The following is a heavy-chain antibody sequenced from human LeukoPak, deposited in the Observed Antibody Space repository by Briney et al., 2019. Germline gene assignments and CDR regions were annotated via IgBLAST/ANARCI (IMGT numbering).Heavy chain of an antibody. CDR2: ISAYNGYT. J-gene: IGHJ5*02. D-gene: IGHD3-22*01. CDR3: ARFSSSDSSGYLFDP. V-gene: IGHV1-18*01. Sequence: ASVKVSCKASGYTFTSYGISWVRQAPGQGREWMGWISAYNGYTNYAQKLQGRVTMTTDTSTSTAYMELRSLRSDDTAVYYCARFSSSDSSGYLFDPWGQGTLVTVSS. CDR1: GYTFTSYG.